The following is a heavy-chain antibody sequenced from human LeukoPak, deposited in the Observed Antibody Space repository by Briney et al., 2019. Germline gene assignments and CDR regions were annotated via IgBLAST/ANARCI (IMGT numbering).Heavy chain of an antibody. CDR2: MYTSGST. D-gene: IGHD6-13*01. V-gene: IGHV4-4*07. Sequence: SETLSLTCTVSGGHMSSYYWTWIRQPAGKGLEWIGRMYTSGSTNYNPSLKSRVTMSIDTSKKQFSLRLHSVTAADTAVYYCPTYDQQLAFDNWGQGTLVTVSS. CDR1: GGHMSSYY. CDR3: PTYDQQLAFDN. J-gene: IGHJ4*02.